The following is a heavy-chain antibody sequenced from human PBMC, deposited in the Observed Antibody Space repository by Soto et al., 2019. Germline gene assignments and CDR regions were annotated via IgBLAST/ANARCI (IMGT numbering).Heavy chain of an antibody. CDR2: IIPIFGTA. CDR3: AGGAMTTVTTVPAGDAFDI. Sequence: QVQLVQSGAEVKKPGSSVKVSCKASGGTFSSYAISWVRQAPGQGLEWMGGIIPIFGTANYAQKFQGRVTITADESTSTAYMELSSLRAEDTAVYYCAGGAMTTVTTVPAGDAFDIWGQGTMVTVSS. D-gene: IGHD4-17*01. V-gene: IGHV1-69*12. CDR1: GGTFSSYA. J-gene: IGHJ3*02.